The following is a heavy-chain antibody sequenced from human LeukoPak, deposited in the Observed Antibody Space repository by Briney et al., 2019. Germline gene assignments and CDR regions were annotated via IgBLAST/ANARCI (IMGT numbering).Heavy chain of an antibody. Sequence: GGSLRLSCAASGFTFSSYAMSWVRQAPGKGLEWVSAISGSGGSTYYADSVKGRFTISRDNSKNTLYLQMNSLRAEDTAVYYCAKGNLHMVRGEDLAYWGQGTLVTVSS. CDR1: GFTFSSYA. J-gene: IGHJ4*02. CDR3: AKGNLHMVRGEDLAY. D-gene: IGHD3-10*01. CDR2: ISGSGGST. V-gene: IGHV3-23*01.